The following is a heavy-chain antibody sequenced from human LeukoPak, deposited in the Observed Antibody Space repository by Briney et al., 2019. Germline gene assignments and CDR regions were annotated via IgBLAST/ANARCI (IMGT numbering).Heavy chain of an antibody. CDR1: GFTFSSYA. CDR2: ISGSCGST. Sequence: GGSLRLSCAASGFTFSSYAMSWVRQAPGKGLEWVSAISGSCGSTYYADSVKGRLTISRDNSKNTLYLQMNSLRAEDTAVYYCAKDAYYDGSPPLGYWGQGTLVTVSS. D-gene: IGHD3-10*01. J-gene: IGHJ4*02. V-gene: IGHV3-23*01. CDR3: AKDAYYDGSPPLGY.